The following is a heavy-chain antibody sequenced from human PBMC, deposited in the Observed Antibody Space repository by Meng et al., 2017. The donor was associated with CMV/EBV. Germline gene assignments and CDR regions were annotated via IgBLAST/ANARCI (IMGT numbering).Heavy chain of an antibody. CDR3: AKLTEQWLVR. Sequence: GESLKISCAASGFTFSSYGMHWVRQAPGKGLEWVAFIRYDGSNKYYADSVKGRFTISRDNSKNTLYLQMNSLRAEDTAVYYCAKLTEQWLVRWGQGTMVTVSS. D-gene: IGHD6-19*01. CDR2: IRYDGSNK. J-gene: IGHJ3*01. V-gene: IGHV3-30*02. CDR1: GFTFSSYG.